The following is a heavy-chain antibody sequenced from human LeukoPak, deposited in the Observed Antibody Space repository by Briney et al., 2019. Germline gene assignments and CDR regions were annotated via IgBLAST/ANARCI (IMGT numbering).Heavy chain of an antibody. CDR3: ARVGIAAVGDWFDP. CDR2: ISAYNGNT. V-gene: IGHV1-18*01. CDR1: GFTFSSYG. D-gene: IGHD6-13*01. J-gene: IGHJ5*02. Sequence: ASVKVSCKASGFTFSSYGLTWVRQAPGQGLEWMGWISAYNGNTNYAQKLQGRVTMTTDTSTSTAYMELRSLKSDDTAVYYCARVGIAAVGDWFDPWGQGTLVTVSS.